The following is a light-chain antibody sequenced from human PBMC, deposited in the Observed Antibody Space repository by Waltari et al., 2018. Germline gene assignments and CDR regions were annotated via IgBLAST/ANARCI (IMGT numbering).Light chain of an antibody. CDR1: NSNIGSNT. J-gene: IGLJ3*02. V-gene: IGLV1-44*01. CDR2: SSN. Sequence: QSVLTQPPSASGTPGQRVTISCSGRNSNIGSNTVNWYQQLPGTAPNLLIYSSNPRPSGVPDRFSASTSGTSASLAISGLQSEDEADYYCAVWDDSLNGRVFGGGTKLTVL. CDR3: AVWDDSLNGRV.